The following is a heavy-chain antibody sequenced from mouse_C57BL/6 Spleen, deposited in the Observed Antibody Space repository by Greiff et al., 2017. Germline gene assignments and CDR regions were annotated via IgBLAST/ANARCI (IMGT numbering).Heavy chain of an antibody. CDR2: IYPGSGST. V-gene: IGHV1-55*01. Sequence: QVQLQQPGAELVKPGASVKMSCKASGYTFTSYWITWVKQRPGQGLEWIGDIYPGSGSTNYNEKFKSKATLTVDTSSSTDYMQLSSLTSEDSAVYYCAREGRDYYGSSYLYYFDYWGQGTTLTVSS. CDR1: GYTFTSYW. J-gene: IGHJ2*01. CDR3: AREGRDYYGSSYLYYFDY. D-gene: IGHD1-1*01.